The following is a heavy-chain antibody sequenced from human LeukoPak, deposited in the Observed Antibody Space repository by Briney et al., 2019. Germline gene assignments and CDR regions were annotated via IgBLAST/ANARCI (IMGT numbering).Heavy chain of an antibody. CDR1: GFIFNNYG. CDR2: ISNDGGGT. Sequence: PGGSLRLSCAASGFIFNNYGLVWVRQAPGKGLEWVSAISNDGGGTTYADFVKGRFSVSRDNSKNTLFLQMNSLRAEDTALYHCAKGSSGYFFDLWGQGTLVTVSS. V-gene: IGHV3-23*01. D-gene: IGHD3-22*01. J-gene: IGHJ4*02. CDR3: AKGSSGYFFDL.